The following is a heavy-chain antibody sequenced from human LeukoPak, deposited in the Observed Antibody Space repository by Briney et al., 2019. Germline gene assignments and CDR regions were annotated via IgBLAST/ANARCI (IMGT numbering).Heavy chain of an antibody. CDR3: ARISSVDTGYFSHFDN. CDR1: GVSISSGGYY. CDR2: IYYSGST. V-gene: IGHV4-39*01. Sequence: SETLSLTCTVSGVSISSGGYYWGWIRQSPGKGLEWIGSIYYSGSTYYNPSLRSRVTISVDMTENQFSLKLTSVTAADTAVYFCARISSVDTGYFSHFDNWGQGTLVTVSS. D-gene: IGHD5-12*01. J-gene: IGHJ4*02.